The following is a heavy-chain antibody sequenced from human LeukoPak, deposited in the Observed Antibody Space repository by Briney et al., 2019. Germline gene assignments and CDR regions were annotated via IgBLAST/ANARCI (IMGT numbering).Heavy chain of an antibody. V-gene: IGHV1-8*01. Sequence: ASVKVSCKASEYTFISYGINWVRQATGQGLEWMGWMNPNSGNTGYAQKFQGRVIMTRNTSKSTAYMELSSLRSEDTAVYYCARVPALGYCSGGSCYRFDYWGQGTLVTVSS. CDR3: ARVPALGYCSGGSCYRFDY. J-gene: IGHJ4*02. D-gene: IGHD2-15*01. CDR2: MNPNSGNT. CDR1: EYTFISYG.